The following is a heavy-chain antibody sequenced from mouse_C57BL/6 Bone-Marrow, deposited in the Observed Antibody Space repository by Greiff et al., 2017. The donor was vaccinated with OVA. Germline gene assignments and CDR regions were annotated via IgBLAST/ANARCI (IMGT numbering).Heavy chain of an antibody. CDR1: GYTFTSYW. CDR3: ARSEFAY. Sequence: VQLQQPGAELVKPGASVKLSCKASGYTFTSYWMQWVKQRPGQGLAWIGEIDPSDSYTNYNQKFKGKATLTVDTYSSTTYMQLIHLAAEASAVYYCARSEFAYWGQGTLVTVSA. J-gene: IGHJ3*01. V-gene: IGHV1-50*01. CDR2: IDPSDSYT.